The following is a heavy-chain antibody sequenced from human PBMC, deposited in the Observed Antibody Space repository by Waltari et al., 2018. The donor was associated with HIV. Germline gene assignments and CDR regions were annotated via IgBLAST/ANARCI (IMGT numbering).Heavy chain of an antibody. J-gene: IGHJ6*01. Sequence: QVQLVQSGTEVKKPGASVKVSCKASGYTFTGYDMNWVRQATGQGLEWMGWMNPESGNTAYAHKFQGRVTMTRNTSIRTAYMELTSLRSEDTAVYYCARGPPNDLWPPQTRHMDVW. CDR3: ARGPPNDLWPPQTRHMDV. CDR2: MNPESGNT. D-gene: IGHD3-3*01. V-gene: IGHV1-8*01. CDR1: GYTFTGYD.